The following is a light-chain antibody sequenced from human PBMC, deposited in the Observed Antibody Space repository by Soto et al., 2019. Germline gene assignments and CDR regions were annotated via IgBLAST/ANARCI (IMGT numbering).Light chain of an antibody. J-gene: IGKJ1*01. CDR2: AAF. V-gene: IGKV3-20*01. Sequence: EILLTQSPGTVSLSPGERATLSCRASQNVYSNYLAWYQQKPGHAPRLLIYAAFSRATGIPDRFSGSGSGTDFTLTISSLQSEDFAVYYCQQYNNWPLTFGQGTKVDIK. CDR1: QNVYSNY. CDR3: QQYNNWPLT.